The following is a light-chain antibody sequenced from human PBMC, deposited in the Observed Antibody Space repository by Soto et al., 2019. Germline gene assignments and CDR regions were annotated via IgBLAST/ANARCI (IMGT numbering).Light chain of an antibody. CDR1: QDISNY. V-gene: IGKV1-33*01. CDR2: DAS. J-gene: IGKJ5*01. CDR3: LQDYNYPIT. Sequence: DIQMTQSPFSLSASVGDRVTITCQASQDISNYLNWYQQKPGKAPKLLIYDASNLETGVPSRFSGSGSGTDFTFTISSLQPEDIATYYCLQDYNYPITFGQGTRLEIK.